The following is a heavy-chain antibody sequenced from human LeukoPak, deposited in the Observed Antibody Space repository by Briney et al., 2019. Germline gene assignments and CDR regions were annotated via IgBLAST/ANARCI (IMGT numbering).Heavy chain of an antibody. CDR3: ARPSTRGGGGDDAFDI. V-gene: IGHV3-30-3*01. J-gene: IGHJ3*02. Sequence: GGSLRLSCAASGFTFSSYAMHWVRQAPGKGLEWVAVISYDGRNKYYADSVEGRFTISRDNSKNTLYLQMNSLRAEDTAVYYCARPSTRGGGGDDAFDIWGQGTMVTVSS. CDR1: GFTFSSYA. D-gene: IGHD2-21*01. CDR2: ISYDGRNK.